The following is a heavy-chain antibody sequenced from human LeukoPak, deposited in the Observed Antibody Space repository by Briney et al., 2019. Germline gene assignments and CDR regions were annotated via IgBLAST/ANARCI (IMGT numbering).Heavy chain of an antibody. V-gene: IGHV3-21*01. D-gene: IGHD4-17*01. J-gene: IGHJ3*02. CDR2: ISSSSSYI. Sequence: PGGSQRLSCAASGFTFSSYSMNWVRQAPGKGLEWVSSISSSSSYIYYADSVKGRFTISRDNAKNSLYLQMNSLRAEDTAVYYCARDRDYGDYGGAFDIWGQGTMVTVSS. CDR1: GFTFSSYS. CDR3: ARDRDYGDYGGAFDI.